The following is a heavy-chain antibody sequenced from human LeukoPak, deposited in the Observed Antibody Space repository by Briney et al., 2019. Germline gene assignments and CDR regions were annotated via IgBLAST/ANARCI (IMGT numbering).Heavy chain of an antibody. D-gene: IGHD3-10*01. CDR3: AKDCHYGPLWRPIDY. J-gene: IGHJ4*02. CDR2: ISYDGSNK. CDR1: GFTFSKVW. Sequence: PGGSLRLSCAASGFTFSKVWMSWVRQAPGKGLEWVAVISYDGSNKYYADSVKGRFTISRDNSKNTLYLQMNSLRAEDTAVYYCAKDCHYGPLWRPIDYWGQGTLVTVSS. V-gene: IGHV3-30*18.